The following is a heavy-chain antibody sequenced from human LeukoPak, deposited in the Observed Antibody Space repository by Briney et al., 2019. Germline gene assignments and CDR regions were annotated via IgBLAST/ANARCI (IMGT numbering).Heavy chain of an antibody. Sequence: PGGSLRLSCAASGFTFSSYWMSWVRQAPGKGLEGVANIKQDGREKYYVDSVKGRFTISRDNAKNSLYLQMNSLRAEDTAVYYCARTPMIVVVMFDYWGQGTLVTVSS. CDR3: ARTPMIVVVMFDY. D-gene: IGHD3-22*01. CDR1: GFTFSSYW. CDR2: IKQDGREK. V-gene: IGHV3-7*01. J-gene: IGHJ4*02.